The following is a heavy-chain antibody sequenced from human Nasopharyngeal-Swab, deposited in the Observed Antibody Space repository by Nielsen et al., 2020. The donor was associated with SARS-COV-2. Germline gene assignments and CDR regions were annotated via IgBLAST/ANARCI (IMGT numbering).Heavy chain of an antibody. J-gene: IGHJ4*02. Sequence: ASVKVSCKASGYTFTSYDINWVRQATGQGLEWMGWMNPNSGDTGYAQKFQGRVTMTRNTSISTAYMELSSLRSEDTAVYYCARVSSRRGSYYDFWSGYYPGPYFDYWGQGTLVTVSS. CDR1: GYTFTSYD. D-gene: IGHD3-3*01. CDR2: MNPNSGDT. CDR3: ARVSSRRGSYYDFWSGYYPGPYFDY. V-gene: IGHV1-8*01.